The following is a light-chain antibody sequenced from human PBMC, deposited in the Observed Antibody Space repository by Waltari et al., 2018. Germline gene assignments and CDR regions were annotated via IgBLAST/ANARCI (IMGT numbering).Light chain of an antibody. Sequence: VLLTQSPATLSLSPGERATLSCRASQSISTYLAWYQQKPGQAPRLLLYGASNRATGIPGRFSGSGSGTSFTLTISSLEPEDFAVYFCQAYSNSPLTFGRGTKVEI. CDR2: GAS. CDR3: QAYSNSPLT. J-gene: IGKJ4*01. CDR1: QSISTY. V-gene: IGKV3-11*01.